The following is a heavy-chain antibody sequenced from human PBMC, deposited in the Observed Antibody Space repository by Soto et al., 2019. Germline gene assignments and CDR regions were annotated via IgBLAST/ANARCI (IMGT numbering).Heavy chain of an antibody. CDR3: ARRWEARDGWYENHDAFDI. CDR1: GFTFSSYS. V-gene: IGHV3-48*01. Sequence: EVQLVESGGGLVQPGGSLRLSCAASGFTFSSYSMNWVRQAPGKGLEWVSYISSSSSTIYYADSVKGRFTISRDNAKNSLYLQMNSLRAEDTAVYYCARRWEARDGWYENHDAFDIWGQGTMVTVSS. D-gene: IGHD6-19*01. CDR2: ISSSSSTI. J-gene: IGHJ3*02.